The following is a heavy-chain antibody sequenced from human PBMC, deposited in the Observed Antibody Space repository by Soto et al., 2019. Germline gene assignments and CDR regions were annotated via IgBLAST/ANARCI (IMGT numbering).Heavy chain of an antibody. J-gene: IGHJ4*02. D-gene: IGHD4-17*01. CDR1: GVSISNDVYY. V-gene: IGHV4-31*03. CDR3: ARQEYGDYVFLDY. Sequence: NPSETLSLTCTVSGVSISNDVYYWTWIRQYPGKGLEWVGYIYYTGSTYYNPSLTGRVMMSVDTSKNQFSLKLSSVTAADTAVYYCARQEYGDYVFLDYWGQGSLVTVSS. CDR2: IYYTGST.